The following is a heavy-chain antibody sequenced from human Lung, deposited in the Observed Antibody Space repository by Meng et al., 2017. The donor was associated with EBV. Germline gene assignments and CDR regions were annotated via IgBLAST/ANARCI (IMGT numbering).Heavy chain of an antibody. V-gene: IGHV4-31*03. D-gene: IGHD3-10*01. J-gene: IGHJ5*02. CDR3: ARASYGSGSPLGESWFDP. CDR1: GSSIRLGSYD. CDR2: IHDSGST. Sequence: QVQLTESCPRLVQPSPDILPPCTCYGSSIRLGSYDWSWLRQLPRKGLEWIGYIHDSGSTYYNPSLSGRVTISADTSKNQFSLKLSSVTAADTAVYYCARASYGSGSPLGESWFDPWGQGTLVTVSS.